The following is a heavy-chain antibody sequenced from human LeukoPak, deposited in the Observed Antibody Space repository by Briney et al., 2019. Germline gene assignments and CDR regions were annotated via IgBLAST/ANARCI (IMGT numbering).Heavy chain of an antibody. Sequence: ASVKVSCKASGGTFSSYAISWVRQAPGQGFEWMGGIIPIFGTANYAQKFQGRVTITTDESTSTAYMELSSLRSEDTAVYYCARSPSARRGRYYYYMDVWGKGTTVTVSS. D-gene: IGHD3-10*01. CDR3: ARSPSARRGRYYYYMDV. V-gene: IGHV1-69*05. CDR1: GGTFSSYA. CDR2: IIPIFGTA. J-gene: IGHJ6*03.